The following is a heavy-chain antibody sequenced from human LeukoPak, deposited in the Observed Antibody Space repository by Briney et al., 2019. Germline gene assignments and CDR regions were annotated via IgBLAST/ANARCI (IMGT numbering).Heavy chain of an antibody. J-gene: IGHJ1*01. V-gene: IGHV4-39*01. Sequence: SETLSLTCTVSGGSISSSSYYWGWIRQPPGKGLEWIGSIYYSGSTYYNPSLKSRVTISVDTSKNQFSLKLSSVTAADTAVYYCARGVSYYDSSGYYNEYFQHWGQGTLVTVSS. CDR1: GGSISSSSYY. CDR3: ARGVSYYDSSGYYNEYFQH. CDR2: IYYSGST. D-gene: IGHD3-22*01.